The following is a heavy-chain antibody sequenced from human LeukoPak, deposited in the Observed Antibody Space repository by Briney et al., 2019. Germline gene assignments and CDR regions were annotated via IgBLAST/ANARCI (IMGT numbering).Heavy chain of an antibody. V-gene: IGHV3-30*04. D-gene: IGHD5-24*01. CDR1: GFSFSSYA. CDR3: ASLGWLQLSRAFDL. CDR2: VSYNGSEK. Sequence: GGSLRLSCAASGFSFSSYAMHWVRQAPGKGLEWMAVVSYNGSEKYYADSVKGRFTISRDNSMNTVHLQMNSLRAEDTAVYYCASLGWLQLSRAFDLWGHGTMLIVSS. J-gene: IGHJ3*01.